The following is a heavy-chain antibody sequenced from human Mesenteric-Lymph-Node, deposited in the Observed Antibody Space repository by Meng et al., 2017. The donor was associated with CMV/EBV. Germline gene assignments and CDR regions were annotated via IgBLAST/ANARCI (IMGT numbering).Heavy chain of an antibody. D-gene: IGHD5-24*01. CDR1: GFTFSNYW. CDR3: VRVQYDDAFDV. CDR2: INSDGSSR. Sequence: GGSLRLSCAASGFTFSNYWMHWVRQAPNKGLVWVSRINSDGSSRNSANSVKGRFTISRDNAKNTLSLQVNSLRVEDTAVYYCVRVQYDDAFDVWGQGTLVTVSS. V-gene: IGHV3-74*01. J-gene: IGHJ3*01.